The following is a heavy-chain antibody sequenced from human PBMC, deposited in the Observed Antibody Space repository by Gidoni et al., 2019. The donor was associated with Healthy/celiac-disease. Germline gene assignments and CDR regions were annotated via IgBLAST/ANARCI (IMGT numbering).Heavy chain of an antibody. D-gene: IGHD3-22*01. CDR1: GGTFRRYA. J-gene: IGHJ3*02. CDR2: IIPIFGTA. CDR3: ARDRGYGGKHDAFDI. V-gene: IGHV1-69*06. Sequence: VQLVQSGAEVTKPGSSATVCCKASGGTFRRYAISWGRQATGQGLEWMGGIIPIFGTANYAQKFQGRVTITANKSTSTAYMELSSLRSEDTAVYYCARDRGYGGKHDAFDIWGQGTMVTVSS.